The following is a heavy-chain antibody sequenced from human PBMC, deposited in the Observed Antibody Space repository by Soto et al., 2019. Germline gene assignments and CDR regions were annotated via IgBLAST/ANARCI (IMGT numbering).Heavy chain of an antibody. V-gene: IGHV3-23*01. CDR2: IGGGGTDT. CDR3: AKWRAIALAVNDYFGMDV. J-gene: IGHJ6*02. D-gene: IGHD6-19*01. Sequence: EVQLLESGGDLVQPGGSLRLSCAASGFTLSSYAMSWVRQAPGKGLEWVSGIGGGGTDTYYAKSVRGRFTISRDNSDHTVYLQVNSLRAEDTAVYYCAKWRAIALAVNDYFGMDVWGQGTTVAVSS. CDR1: GFTLSSYA.